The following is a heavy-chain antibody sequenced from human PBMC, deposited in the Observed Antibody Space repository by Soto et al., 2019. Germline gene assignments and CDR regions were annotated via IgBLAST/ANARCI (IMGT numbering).Heavy chain of an antibody. V-gene: IGHV4-59*08. J-gene: IGHJ4*02. CDR1: GGSISSHH. Sequence: QVQLQESGPGLVKPSETLSLTCIVSGGSISSHHWSWIRQSPGKGLGWIGHVAYSGSSTYNPSLKSRATLSIDTSKNQFSLNLRSVRAADTDVYYCTRLFGIDSPMYFFDQWGQGTLVTVSS. D-gene: IGHD2-8*01. CDR2: VAYSGSS. CDR3: TRLFGIDSPMYFFDQ.